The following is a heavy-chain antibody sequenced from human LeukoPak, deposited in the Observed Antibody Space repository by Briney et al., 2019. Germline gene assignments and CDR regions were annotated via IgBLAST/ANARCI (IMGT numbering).Heavy chain of an antibody. CDR3: ASAQYSSGWYGYYYYGMDV. Sequence: GGSLRLSCAASGFTVNNNYMSWVRQAPGKGLEWVSIIYSGGSTYYADSVKGRFTISRDNAKNSLYLQMNSLRAEDTAVYYCASAQYSSGWYGYYYYGMDVWGQGTTVTVSS. J-gene: IGHJ6*02. CDR1: GFTVNNNY. V-gene: IGHV3-66*01. D-gene: IGHD6-19*01. CDR2: IYSGGST.